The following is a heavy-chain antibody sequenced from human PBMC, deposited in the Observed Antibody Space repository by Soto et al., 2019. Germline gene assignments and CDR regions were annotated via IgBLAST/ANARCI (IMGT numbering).Heavy chain of an antibody. V-gene: IGHV5-51*03. CDR3: VRMGFSGGGYLSYYYYGMDI. CDR2: IYPDESDT. D-gene: IGHD5-12*01. Sequence: EVQLVQSGAEVKEPGESLKICCKGSGYSFTKYWIGWVRQMPGKGLEWMAIIYPDESDTRYSPSFQGQVTISADKSISTDYLQWSSLKASDTAMYYCVRMGFSGGGYLSYYYYGMDIWGQGTTVTVSS. J-gene: IGHJ6*02. CDR1: GYSFTKYW.